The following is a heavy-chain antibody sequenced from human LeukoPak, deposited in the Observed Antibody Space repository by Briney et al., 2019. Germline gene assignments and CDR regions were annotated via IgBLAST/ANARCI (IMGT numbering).Heavy chain of an antibody. Sequence: PSETLSLTCTVSGGSISSYYWSWIRQPPGKGLEWIGYIYYSGSTNYNPSLKSRVTISVDTSKNQFSLKLSSVTAADTAVYYCARHGYCSSTSCPGDAFDIWGQGTMVTVSS. CDR2: IYYSGST. J-gene: IGHJ3*02. D-gene: IGHD2-2*03. CDR3: ARHGYCSSTSCPGDAFDI. V-gene: IGHV4-59*01. CDR1: GGSISSYY.